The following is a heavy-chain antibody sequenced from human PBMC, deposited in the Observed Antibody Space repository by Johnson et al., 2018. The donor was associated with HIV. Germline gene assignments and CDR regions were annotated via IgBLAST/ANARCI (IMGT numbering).Heavy chain of an antibody. CDR3: ARVIMVRGVLDVFDI. Sequence: VLLVESGGGVVRPGWSLTLSCAASGFTFDDYGMTWVRQAPVKGLEWVSCINWNGGSTGYADSVKGRFTISRDNAKNSLYLQMNSLRAEDTAFYYCARVIMVRGVLDVFDIWGQGTMVTVSA. D-gene: IGHD3-10*01. V-gene: IGHV3-20*04. CDR2: INWNGGST. J-gene: IGHJ3*02. CDR1: GFTFDDYG.